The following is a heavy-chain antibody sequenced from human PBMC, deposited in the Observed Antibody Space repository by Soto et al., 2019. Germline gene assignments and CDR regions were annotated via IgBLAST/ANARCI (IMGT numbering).Heavy chain of an antibody. CDR2: ISYDGSNK. D-gene: IGHD2-15*01. J-gene: IGHJ3*02. Sequence: GGSLRLSCAASGFTFSSYAMHWVRQAPGKGLEWVAVISYDGSNKYYADSVKGRFTISRDNSKNTLYLQMNSLRAEDTAVYYCAREGIVVVVAAGNDAFDIWGQGTMVTVSS. CDR3: AREGIVVVVAAGNDAFDI. V-gene: IGHV3-30-3*01. CDR1: GFTFSSYA.